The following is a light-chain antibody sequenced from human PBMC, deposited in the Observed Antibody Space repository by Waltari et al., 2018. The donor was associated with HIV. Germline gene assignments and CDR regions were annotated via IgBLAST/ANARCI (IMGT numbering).Light chain of an antibody. CDR2: RNN. CDR3: AAWYDSLSGQV. V-gene: IGLV1-47*01. CDR1: SSTIGSHS. J-gene: IGLJ3*02. Sequence: QSVLTQPPSASGTHGQRVTISCSGSSSTIGSHSVSWYPQLPGTVPKLLISRNNQRPSGVPDRVSGSKSGTSASLAISGLRSEDEADYYCAAWYDSLSGQVFGGGTKLTVL.